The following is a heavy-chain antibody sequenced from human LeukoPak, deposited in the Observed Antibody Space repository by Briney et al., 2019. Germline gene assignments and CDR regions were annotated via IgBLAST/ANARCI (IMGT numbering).Heavy chain of an antibody. V-gene: IGHV4-59*01. CDR1: GGSISSYY. Sequence: SETLSLTCTVSGGSISSYYWSWIRQPPGKGLEWIGYIYYSGSTNYNPSLKSRVTISVDTSKNQFSLKLSSVTAADTAVYYCARVDSSGWYYFDYWGQGTLVTGSS. J-gene: IGHJ4*02. D-gene: IGHD6-19*01. CDR2: IYYSGST. CDR3: ARVDSSGWYYFDY.